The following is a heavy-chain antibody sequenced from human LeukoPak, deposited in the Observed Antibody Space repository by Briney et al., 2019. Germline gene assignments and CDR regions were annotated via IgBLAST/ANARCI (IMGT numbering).Heavy chain of an antibody. CDR1: GFTFSSYA. J-gene: IGHJ4*02. CDR3: AKPGQFDSVVVPAARRGDFDY. CDR2: ISGSGGST. D-gene: IGHD2-2*01. V-gene: IGHV3-23*01. Sequence: GGSLTLSCAASGFTFSSYAMSWVRQAPGKGLEWVSSISGSGGSTYYADSVKGLFTISRDNSKNTLYLQMNSLKAEDTAVYYCAKPGQFDSVVVPAARRGDFDYWGQGALVTVSS.